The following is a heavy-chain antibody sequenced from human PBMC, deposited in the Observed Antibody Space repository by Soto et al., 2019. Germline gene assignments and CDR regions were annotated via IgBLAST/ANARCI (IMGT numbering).Heavy chain of an antibody. D-gene: IGHD1-20*01. CDR3: TTGRITGSPYYFDY. J-gene: IGHJ4*02. V-gene: IGHV3-49*03. CDR2: IRSKAYGGTT. CDR1: GFTFGDYA. Sequence: GGSLRLSCTASGFTFGDYAMSWFRQAPGKGLEWVGFIRSKAYGGTTEYAASVKGRFTISRDDSKSIAYLQMNSLKTEDTAVYYCTTGRITGSPYYFDYWGQGTLVTVSS.